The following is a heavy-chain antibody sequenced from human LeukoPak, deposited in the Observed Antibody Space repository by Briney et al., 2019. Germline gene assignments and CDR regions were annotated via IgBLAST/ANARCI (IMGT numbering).Heavy chain of an antibody. V-gene: IGHV3-30*02. J-gene: IGHJ4*02. CDR2: IRYDGSNK. Sequence: AGGSLRLSCAASGFTFNNYGMHWVRQAPGKGLEWVAFIRYDGSNKYYADSVKGRFTISRDSSQNTLYLQMNSLRAEDTAVYYCAKPSGQSLTPVDYWGQGTLVTVSS. CDR3: AKPSGQSLTPVDY. CDR1: GFTFNNYG. D-gene: IGHD6-19*01.